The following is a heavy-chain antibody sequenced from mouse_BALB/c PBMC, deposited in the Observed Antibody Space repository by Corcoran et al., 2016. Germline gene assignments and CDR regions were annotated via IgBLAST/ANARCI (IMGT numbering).Heavy chain of an antibody. CDR3: ARYDYYFDY. Sequence: QIQLVQSGPELKKPGETVKISCTASGYTFTNYGMNWVKQAPGKGLKWMGWINTYTGEPTYADDFKGRFAFSLETSASTAYLQINNLKNEDTATYFCARYDYYFDYWGQGTTLTVSS. CDR2: INTYTGEP. J-gene: IGHJ2*01. D-gene: IGHD2-14*01. CDR1: GYTFTNYG. V-gene: IGHV9-3-1*01.